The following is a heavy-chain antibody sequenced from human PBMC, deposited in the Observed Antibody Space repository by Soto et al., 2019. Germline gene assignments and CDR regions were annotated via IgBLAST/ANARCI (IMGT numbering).Heavy chain of an antibody. Sequence: PGGSLRLSCAASGFTFSNYAMHWVRQAPGKGLEWVSRISANTGGTDYADSVKGRFTISRDNSKNTLYLQMNSLRADDTAVYYCARDPRLRYFDWFVRHEYYFDYWGQGTLVTVSS. J-gene: IGHJ4*02. D-gene: IGHD3-9*01. CDR1: GFTFSNYA. V-gene: IGHV3-23*01. CDR2: ISANTGGT. CDR3: ARDPRLRYFDWFVRHEYYFDY.